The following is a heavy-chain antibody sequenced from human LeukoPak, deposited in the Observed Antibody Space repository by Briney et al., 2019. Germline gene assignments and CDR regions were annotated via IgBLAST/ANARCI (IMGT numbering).Heavy chain of an antibody. V-gene: IGHV1-69*05. CDR1: GGTFSSYA. CDR2: IIPIFGTA. J-gene: IGHJ4*02. Sequence: SVKVSCKASGGTFSSYAISWVRQAPGQGLEWMGGIIPIFGTANYAQKFQGRVTITTDESTSTAYMELSSLRSEDTAVYYCARVKSGYDLTFDYWGQGTLVTVSS. D-gene: IGHD5-12*01. CDR3: ARVKSGYDLTFDY.